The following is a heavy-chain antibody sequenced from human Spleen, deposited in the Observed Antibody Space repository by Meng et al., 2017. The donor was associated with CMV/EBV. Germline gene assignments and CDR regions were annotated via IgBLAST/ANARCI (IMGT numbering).Heavy chain of an antibody. V-gene: IGHV1-2*02. CDR3: ARDLDIAAVGS. Sequence: ASVKVSCKASGYTFITYYIHWVRQAPGQGLEWMGWINPNSGGTKYAQKFQGRVTMTRDTSISTAYMELSRLRYDDTAVYYCARDLDIAAVGSWGQGTLVTVSS. J-gene: IGHJ4*02. CDR2: INPNSGGT. CDR1: GYTFITYY. D-gene: IGHD6-13*01.